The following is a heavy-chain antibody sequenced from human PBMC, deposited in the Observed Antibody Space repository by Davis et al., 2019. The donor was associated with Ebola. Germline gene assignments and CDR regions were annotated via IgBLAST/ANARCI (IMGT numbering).Heavy chain of an antibody. CDR3: ASGGYSYGYGH. Sequence: SETLSLTCTVSGDSMESFYWSWIRQPPGKGLEWIGNIYYSGSTNYNPSLKSRVTISVDTSKNQFSLKLGSVTAADTAVYYCASGGYSYGYGHWGQGTLVTVSS. CDR2: IYYSGST. D-gene: IGHD5-18*01. CDR1: GDSMESFY. V-gene: IGHV4-59*01. J-gene: IGHJ4*02.